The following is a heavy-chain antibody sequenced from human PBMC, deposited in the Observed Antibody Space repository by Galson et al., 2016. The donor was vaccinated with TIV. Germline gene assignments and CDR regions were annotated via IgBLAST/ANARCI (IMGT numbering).Heavy chain of an antibody. D-gene: IGHD1-14*01. CDR2: IHHSGNT. J-gene: IGHJ4*02. Sequence: TLSLTCTVPGSSISSGYYWGWIRQPPGKGLEWIASIHHSGNTNYNPSLKSRVTLSVETSKKQFSLKVSSVTAADTAVYYCARERNHSKQDFDYWGLGTLVTVFS. CDR1: GSSISSGYY. CDR3: ARERNHSKQDFDY. V-gene: IGHV4-38-2*02.